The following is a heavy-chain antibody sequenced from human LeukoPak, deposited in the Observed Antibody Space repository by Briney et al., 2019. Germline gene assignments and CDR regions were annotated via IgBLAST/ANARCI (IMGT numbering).Heavy chain of an antibody. Sequence: GGSLRLSCEASGFTVSNNFMKWVRQAPGKGLDGVSSISSSSSYIYYADSVKGRFTISRDNAKNSLYLQMNSLRAEDTAVYYCAKGFSDIVATSNYFDYWGQGTLVTVSS. CDR3: AKGFSDIVATSNYFDY. CDR1: GFTVSNNF. J-gene: IGHJ4*02. CDR2: ISSSSSYI. D-gene: IGHD5-12*01. V-gene: IGHV3-21*04.